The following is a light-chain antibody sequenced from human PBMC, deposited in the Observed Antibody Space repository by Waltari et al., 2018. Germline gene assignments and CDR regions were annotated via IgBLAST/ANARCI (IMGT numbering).Light chain of an antibody. CDR1: QTILYNSKNKNC. V-gene: IGKV4-1*01. CDR3: QQYYTIPHT. J-gene: IGKJ2*01. CDR2: WAS. Sequence: DIVMTQSPDSLAVSLGERATINCKSSQTILYNSKNKNCLTWYQQKPGQPPKLLIFWASTREAGVPDRFSGSCSATNFTRTISGLQAEDLAVYYCQQYYTIPHTFGQGTKLEI.